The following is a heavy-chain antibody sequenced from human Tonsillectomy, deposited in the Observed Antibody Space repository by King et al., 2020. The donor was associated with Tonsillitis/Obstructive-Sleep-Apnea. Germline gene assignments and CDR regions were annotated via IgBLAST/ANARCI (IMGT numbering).Heavy chain of an antibody. J-gene: IGHJ4*02. CDR1: GFTFSSYG. Sequence: QLVQSGGGVVQPGRSLRLSCAASGFTFSSYGMHWVRQAPGKVLEWVAVISYDGSNKYYAYSVRARFTISRDNSKTTLYLQMNSLKAEDTALYYCAKDFQGYCSSTSCYDSPDYWGQGTLATVSS. CDR2: ISYDGSNK. V-gene: IGHV3-30*18. D-gene: IGHD2-2*01. CDR3: AKDFQGYCSSTSCYDSPDY.